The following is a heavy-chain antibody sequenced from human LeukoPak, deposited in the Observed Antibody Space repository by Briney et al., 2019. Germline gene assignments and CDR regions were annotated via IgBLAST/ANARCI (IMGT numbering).Heavy chain of an antibody. CDR2: INPSSGGT. V-gene: IGHV1-2*02. D-gene: IGHD2-2*02. CDR3: ARAPSYTVGCDY. CDR1: GYTFTGYY. J-gene: IGHJ4*02. Sequence: ASVKVSCKASGYTFTGYYMHWVRQAPGQGLEWMGWINPSSGGTNYAQKFQGRVTMTRDTSISTAYMELSRLRSDDTAVYYCARAPSYTVGCDYWGQGTLVTVSS.